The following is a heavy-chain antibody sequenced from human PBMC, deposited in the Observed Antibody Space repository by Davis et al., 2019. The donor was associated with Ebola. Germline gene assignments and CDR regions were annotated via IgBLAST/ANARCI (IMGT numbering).Heavy chain of an antibody. V-gene: IGHV1-69*13. CDR2: IIPNFGTA. Sequence: SVKVSCKASGGTFSSYAISWVRQAPGQGLEWMGGIIPNFGTANYAQKFQASVTITADESTSTAYMELSSLRSEDTAVYYCARYQTPLENKYGMDVWGKGTTVTVSS. CDR3: ARYQTPLENKYGMDV. D-gene: IGHD3-3*01. J-gene: IGHJ6*04. CDR1: GGTFSSYA.